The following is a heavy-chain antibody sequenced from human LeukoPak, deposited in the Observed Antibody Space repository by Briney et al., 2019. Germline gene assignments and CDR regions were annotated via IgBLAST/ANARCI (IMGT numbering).Heavy chain of an antibody. CDR3: VKDLGELAAAGRDP. CDR1: GFTFSSYA. Sequence: GGSLRLSCSASGFTFSSYAMHWVRQAPGKGLEYVSAISSNGGSTYYADSVKGGFTISRDNSKNTLYLQMSSLRAEDTAVYYCVKDLGELAAAGRDPWGQGTLVTVSS. CDR2: ISSNGGST. J-gene: IGHJ5*02. D-gene: IGHD6-13*01. V-gene: IGHV3-64D*06.